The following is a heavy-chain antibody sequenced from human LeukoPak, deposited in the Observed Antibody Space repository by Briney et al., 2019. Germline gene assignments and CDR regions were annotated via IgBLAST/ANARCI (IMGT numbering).Heavy chain of an antibody. Sequence: ASVKVSCKASGGTFSSYAISWVRQAPGQGLEWMGGIIPIFSTANYAQKFQGRVTITADKSTSTAYMELSSLRSEDTAVYYCASDSDYGDFDLWGQGTLVTVSS. V-gene: IGHV1-69*06. J-gene: IGHJ5*02. D-gene: IGHD4-17*01. CDR1: GGTFSSYA. CDR3: ASDSDYGDFDL. CDR2: IIPIFSTA.